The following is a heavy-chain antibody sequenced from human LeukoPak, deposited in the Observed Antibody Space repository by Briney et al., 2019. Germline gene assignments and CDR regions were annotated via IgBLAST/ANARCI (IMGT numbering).Heavy chain of an antibody. Sequence: ASVKVSCKASGYTFTSYGISWVRQAPGRGLEWMGWISAYNGNTNYAQKLQGRVTMTTGTSTSTAYMELRSLRSDDTAVYYCARDPAYCGGDCHFDYWGQGTLVTVSS. CDR3: ARDPAYCGGDCHFDY. CDR2: ISAYNGNT. CDR1: GYTFTSYG. V-gene: IGHV1-18*01. J-gene: IGHJ4*02. D-gene: IGHD2-21*02.